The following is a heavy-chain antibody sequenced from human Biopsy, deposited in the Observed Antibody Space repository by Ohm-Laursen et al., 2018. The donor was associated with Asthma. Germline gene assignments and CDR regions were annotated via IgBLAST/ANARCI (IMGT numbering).Heavy chain of an antibody. CDR2: IYPGDSDT. V-gene: IGHV5-51*01. D-gene: IGHD2-15*01. J-gene: IGHJ1*01. CDR1: GYSFTSYW. Sequence: WESLRISCKGSGYSFTSYWIGWVRQMPGKGLEWMGIIYPGDSDTRYSPSFQGQVTISADKSISTAYLQWSSLKASDTAMYYCARLTCSGGSCYSGDFQHWGQGTLVTVSS. CDR3: ARLTCSGGSCYSGDFQH.